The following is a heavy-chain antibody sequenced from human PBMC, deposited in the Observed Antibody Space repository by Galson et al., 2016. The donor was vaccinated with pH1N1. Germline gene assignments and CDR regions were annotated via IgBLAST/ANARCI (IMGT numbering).Heavy chain of an antibody. D-gene: IGHD3-10*01. Sequence: SVKVSCKASGGTLSNSAVSWVRQAPGQGLEWMGGINPIFGSINYAQRFQGRVTITADIFANTAYVELSSLRSEDTAIYYCATAGPLVREILYFSYAMDVWGQGTTVTVSS. V-gene: IGHV1-69*06. CDR1: GGTLSNSA. CDR3: ATAGPLVREILYFSYAMDV. CDR2: INPIFGSI. J-gene: IGHJ6*02.